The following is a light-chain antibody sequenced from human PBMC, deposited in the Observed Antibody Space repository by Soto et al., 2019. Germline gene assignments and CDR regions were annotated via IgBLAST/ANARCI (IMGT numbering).Light chain of an antibody. CDR1: NIGSKS. J-gene: IGLJ2*01. CDR3: QVWDSSSDHVV. Sequence: YELTQPPSVSVAPGKTARITCGGNNIGSKSVHWYQQKSGQAPVLVIYYDSDRPSGIPERFSGSNSGNTATLTISRVEAGDEADYYCQVWDSSSDHVVFGGGTKLTVL. V-gene: IGLV3-21*04. CDR2: YDS.